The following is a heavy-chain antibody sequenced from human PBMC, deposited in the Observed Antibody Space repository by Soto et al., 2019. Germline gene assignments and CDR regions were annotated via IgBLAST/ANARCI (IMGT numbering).Heavy chain of an antibody. J-gene: IGHJ4*02. CDR1: GFTFSSYS. V-gene: IGHV3-48*04. CDR3: ARDRDSGYDCDY. CDR2: ISSSSSTI. D-gene: IGHD5-12*01. Sequence: GGSLRLSCAASGFTFSSYSMDWVRQAPGRVREWVSYISSSSSTIYYADSVKGRFTISRDNDKNSLYLQMNSLSAEDTAVYYCARDRDSGYDCDYWGQGTLVTVSS.